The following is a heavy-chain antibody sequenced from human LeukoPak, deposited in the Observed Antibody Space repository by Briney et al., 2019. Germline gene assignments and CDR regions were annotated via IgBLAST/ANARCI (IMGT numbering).Heavy chain of an antibody. D-gene: IGHD3-9*01. CDR3: VRAAHEKRDPLTGLQTGNCFNS. Sequence: ASVNVSCKASGYAFTTYDISWVRQASGQGPEWMGWMNPKSGNTGYAQKFQGRLNLTKNTSTNTAYMELNNLGSDDAAMYYCVRAAHEKRDPLTGLQTGNCFNSWGQGTLVTVSS. J-gene: IGHJ5*01. V-gene: IGHV1-8*02. CDR1: GYAFTTYD. CDR2: MNPKSGNT.